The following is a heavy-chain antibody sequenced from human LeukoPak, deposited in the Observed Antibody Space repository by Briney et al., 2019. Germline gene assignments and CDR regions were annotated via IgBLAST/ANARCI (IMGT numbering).Heavy chain of an antibody. V-gene: IGHV4-4*07. CDR1: GGSISSYY. D-gene: IGHD6-19*01. CDR2: IYTSGST. CDR3: ARDLAVAGRGDAFDI. J-gene: IGHJ3*02. Sequence: SETLSLTCTVSGGSISSYYWSWIRQPAGKGLEWIGRIYTSGSTNYNPSLKSRVTMSVDTSKNQFSLKLSSVTAADTAVYYCARDLAVAGRGDAFDIWGQGTMGTVSS.